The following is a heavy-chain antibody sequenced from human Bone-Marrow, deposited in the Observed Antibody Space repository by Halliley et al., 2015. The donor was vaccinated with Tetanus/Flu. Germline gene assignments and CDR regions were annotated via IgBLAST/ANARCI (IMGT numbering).Heavy chain of an antibody. CDR3: ARDLDNWGNGSGY. Sequence: WVSSIGPSGRYKYYADSVKGRFTIPRDNAENSLYLQMNNLSAEDTAVYYCARDLDNWGNGSGYWGQGTLVTVSS. V-gene: IGHV3-21*01. D-gene: IGHD1-1*01. CDR2: IGPSGRYK. J-gene: IGHJ1*01.